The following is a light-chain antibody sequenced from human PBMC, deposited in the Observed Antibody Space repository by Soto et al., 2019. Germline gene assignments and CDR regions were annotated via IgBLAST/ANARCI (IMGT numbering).Light chain of an antibody. J-gene: IGLJ1*01. Sequence: QSALTQPRSVSGSPGQSVTISCTGTSTDVGGYNYVSWYQQHPGKAPKVMIYDVSKRPSGVPDRCSGSKSGNTASLTISGLQAEDEADYYCCSYGGYYNYVFGTGTKVTVL. V-gene: IGLV2-11*01. CDR3: CSYGGYYNYV. CDR2: DVS. CDR1: STDVGGYNY.